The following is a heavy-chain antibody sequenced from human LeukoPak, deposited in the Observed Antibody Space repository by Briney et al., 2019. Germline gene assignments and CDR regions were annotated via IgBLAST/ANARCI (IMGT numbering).Heavy chain of an antibody. Sequence: GGSLRLSCEPSGFPFSSYWMLWVRQAPGKGLVWVSRISGDGTIKTYADFVRGRFIVSRDNTRNILYLQMNSLKVEDTATYFCSRSQFDYWGQGVLVTVSS. J-gene: IGHJ4*02. CDR3: SRSQFDY. V-gene: IGHV3-74*03. CDR2: ISGDGTIK. CDR1: GFPFSSYW.